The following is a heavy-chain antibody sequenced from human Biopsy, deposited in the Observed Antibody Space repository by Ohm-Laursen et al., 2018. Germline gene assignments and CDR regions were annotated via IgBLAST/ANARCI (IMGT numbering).Heavy chain of an antibody. V-gene: IGHV3-33*01. CDR3: ARGLSSGWYGYFDV. CDR2: IWYDGTNE. Sequence: SSLRLSCAASGFTFGHYAMHWVRQAPGKGLEWISLIWYDGTNEDYADSVKGRLTISRDNSKNTLYLQINTLTLEDTAFYYCARGLSSGWYGYFDVWGRGTLVTVSS. D-gene: IGHD6-19*01. CDR1: GFTFGHYA. J-gene: IGHJ2*01.